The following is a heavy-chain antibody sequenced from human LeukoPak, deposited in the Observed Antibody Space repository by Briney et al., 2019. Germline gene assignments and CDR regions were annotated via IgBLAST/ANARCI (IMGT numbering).Heavy chain of an antibody. D-gene: IGHD2-21*01. J-gene: IGHJ3*02. CDR1: GYSFATYW. Sequence: GESLKISCKDSGYSFATYWIGWVRQMPGKGLEWMGIIYPGDSDTRYSPSFQGQVTISVDKSISTAYLQWRSLKASDTAMYYCARPAYCGGDCYSDAFDIWGQGTMVTVSS. V-gene: IGHV5-51*01. CDR2: IYPGDSDT. CDR3: ARPAYCGGDCYSDAFDI.